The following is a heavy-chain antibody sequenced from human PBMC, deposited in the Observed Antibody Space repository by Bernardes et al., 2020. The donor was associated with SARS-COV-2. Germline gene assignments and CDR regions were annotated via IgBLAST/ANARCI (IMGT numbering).Heavy chain of an antibody. D-gene: IGHD1-26*01. Sequence: GESLKISCKGSGYSFTSYWIGWVRQMPGKGLEWMGIFYPGNSDTRYSPSVQGQVTISADRSISTAYLQWNNLKASDTAIYYCAKAASSGGTPRDPFDIWGQGTMVTVSS. CDR3: AKAASSGGTPRDPFDI. CDR1: GYSFTSYW. CDR2: FYPGNSDT. J-gene: IGHJ3*02. V-gene: IGHV5-51*01.